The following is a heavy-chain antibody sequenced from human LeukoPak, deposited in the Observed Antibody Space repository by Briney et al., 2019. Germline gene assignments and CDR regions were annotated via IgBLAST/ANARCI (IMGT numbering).Heavy chain of an antibody. D-gene: IGHD5-12*01. J-gene: IGHJ4*02. CDR3: ARGTKWRDFDY. V-gene: IGHV4-34*01. CDR1: GGSISSYY. Sequence: SETLSLTCTVSGGSISSYYWSWIRQPPGKGLEWIGEINHSGSTNYNPSLKSRVTISVDTSKNQFSLKLSSVTAADTAVYYCARGTKWRDFDYWGQGTLVTVSS. CDR2: INHSGST.